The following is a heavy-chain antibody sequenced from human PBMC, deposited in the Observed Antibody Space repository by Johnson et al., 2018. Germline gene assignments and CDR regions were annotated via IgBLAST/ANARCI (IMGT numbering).Heavy chain of an antibody. CDR3: AKSDDYGNFRFIEY. CDR1: GFIFSNFA. D-gene: IGHD4-17*01. J-gene: IGHJ4*02. Sequence: VQLVQSGGGLKQPGGSLRLSCAPSGFIFSNFAMTWLRQAPGQGLEWVSSISGGGGSRYYADAVKDRFIVSRDNSKNTLYLQMNSLRADDTASYYCAKSDDYGNFRFIEYWGQGTLVTVSS. CDR2: ISGGGGSR. V-gene: IGHV3-23*04.